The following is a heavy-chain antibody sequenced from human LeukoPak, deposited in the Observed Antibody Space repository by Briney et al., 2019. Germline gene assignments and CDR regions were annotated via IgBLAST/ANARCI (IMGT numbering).Heavy chain of an antibody. V-gene: IGHV4-59*01. J-gene: IGHJ3*02. CDR3: AREGNGDYGLGAFDI. CDR2: INHSGST. CDR1: GGSISSYY. Sequence: PSETLSLTCTVSGGSISSYYWSWIRQPPGKGLEWIGEINHSGSTNYNPSLKSRVTISVDTSKNQFSLKLSSVTAADTAVYYCAREGNGDYGLGAFDIWGQGTMVTVSS. D-gene: IGHD4-17*01.